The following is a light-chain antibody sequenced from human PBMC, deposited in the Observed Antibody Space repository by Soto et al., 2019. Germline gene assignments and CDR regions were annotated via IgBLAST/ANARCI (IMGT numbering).Light chain of an antibody. J-gene: IGLJ2*01. V-gene: IGLV1-47*01. CDR2: RNT. CDR1: SSNIGSNY. CDR3: AAWDDSLSGPV. Sequence: QSVLTQPPSASGTPGQRVTISCSGSSSNIGSNYVYWYQQLPGTAPKLLIYRNTPRPSGVPDRFSGSKSGTSASLAISGLRSEDEADYYCAAWDDSLSGPVFGEGTKLTVL.